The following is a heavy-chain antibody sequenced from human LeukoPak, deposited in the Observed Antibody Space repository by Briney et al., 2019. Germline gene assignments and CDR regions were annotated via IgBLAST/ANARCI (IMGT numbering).Heavy chain of an antibody. Sequence: PGGSLRLSCAASGFTFSSYEMNWVRQAPGKGLEWVSYISSSDSTIYYADSVKGRFTISRDNAKNSLYLQMNSLRVEDTAVYYCARDLAWGAFDYWGQGTLVTVSS. CDR1: GFTFSSYE. D-gene: IGHD3-16*01. CDR2: ISSSDSTI. J-gene: IGHJ4*02. V-gene: IGHV3-48*03. CDR3: ARDLAWGAFDY.